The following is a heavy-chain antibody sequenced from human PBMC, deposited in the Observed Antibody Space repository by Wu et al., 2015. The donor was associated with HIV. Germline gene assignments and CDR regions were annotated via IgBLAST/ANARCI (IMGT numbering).Heavy chain of an antibody. CDR1: GYTFSEYY. V-gene: IGHV1-69*18. CDR3: ARSMVRGAAGGYFQH. CDR2: IIPIFGTA. D-gene: IGHD3-10*01. J-gene: IGHJ1*01. Sequence: VQLVQSGAEVKKPGASVTVSCKASGYTFSEYYIHWVRQAPGQGLEWMGRIIPIFGTANYAQKFQGRVTITADESTSTAYMELSSLRSEDTAVYYCARSMVRGAAGGYFQHWGQGTLVTVSS.